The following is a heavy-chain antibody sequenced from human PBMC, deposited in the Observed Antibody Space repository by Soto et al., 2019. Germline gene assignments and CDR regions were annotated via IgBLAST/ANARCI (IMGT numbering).Heavy chain of an antibody. CDR3: ARLGLPLYYYYGMDV. CDR2: IYPGDSDT. V-gene: IGHV5-51*01. J-gene: IGHJ6*02. CDR1: GYSFTSYW. Sequence: GESLKISCKGSGYSFTSYWIGWVRQMPGKGLEWMGIIYPGDSDTRYSPSFQGQVTISADKSISTAYLQWSSLKASDTAMYYCARLGLPLYYYYGMDVWSQGTTVTVSS. D-gene: IGHD5-18*01.